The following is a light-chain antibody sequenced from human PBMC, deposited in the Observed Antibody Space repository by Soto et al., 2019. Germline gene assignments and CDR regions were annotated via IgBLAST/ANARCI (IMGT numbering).Light chain of an antibody. J-gene: IGLJ2*01. V-gene: IGLV1-51*01. CDR2: DND. CDR3: GTWDSSLSAGV. CDR1: SSNIGNNY. Sequence: QSVLTQPPSVSEAPGQTVTISCSGSSSNIGNNYVSWFQQLPGTAPKLLIYDNDKRPSGIPDRFSGSKSGTSATLGITGLQTGDEADYYCGTWDSSLSAGVFGGGTKLTVL.